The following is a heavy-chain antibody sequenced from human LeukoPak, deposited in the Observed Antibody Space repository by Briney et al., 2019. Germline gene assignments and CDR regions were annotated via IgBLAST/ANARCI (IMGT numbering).Heavy chain of an antibody. V-gene: IGHV4-61*08. CDR3: AGSTCSGGSCYSGDYFDY. Sequence: SETLSLTCTVSGGSVSSGGHYWSWIRQPPGKGLEWLGYMHNSGTPNYNPSLKSRVTMSADTSRNQFSLNLNSVTAADTAVYYCAGSTCSGGSCYSGDYFDYWGQGTLVTVSS. CDR1: GGSVSSGGHY. D-gene: IGHD2-15*01. J-gene: IGHJ4*02. CDR2: MHNSGTP.